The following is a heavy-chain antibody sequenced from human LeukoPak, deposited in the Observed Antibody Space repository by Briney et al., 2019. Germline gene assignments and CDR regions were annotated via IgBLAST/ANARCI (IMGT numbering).Heavy chain of an antibody. J-gene: IGHJ4*02. CDR2: IYYSGNT. CDR3: AREVGYCSGGTCYSLDYFDY. D-gene: IGHD2-15*01. Sequence: PSETLSLTCTVSGGSISSSSYYWGWIRQPPGRGLEWIASIYYSGNTYYNPSLKSRITISVDTSKNQFSLKLSSVTAADTAVYYCAREVGYCSGGTCYSLDYFDYWGQGTLVTVSS. CDR1: GGSISSSSYY. V-gene: IGHV4-39*02.